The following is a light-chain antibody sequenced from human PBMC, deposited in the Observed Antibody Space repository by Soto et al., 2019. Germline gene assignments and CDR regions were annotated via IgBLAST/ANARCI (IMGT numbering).Light chain of an antibody. V-gene: IGKV3-20*01. CDR2: TTS. CDR3: QQCGGSPLFS. J-gene: IGKJ3*01. Sequence: EIVLTQSPDTLSLSPGERATLSCTASESVTSSCLAWYQRKPGQAPRLLLHTTSTRATGIPDRFSGSGSGTDFTITISRLEPDDFAVYYCQQCGGSPLFSFGHGTRVDI. CDR1: ESVTSSC.